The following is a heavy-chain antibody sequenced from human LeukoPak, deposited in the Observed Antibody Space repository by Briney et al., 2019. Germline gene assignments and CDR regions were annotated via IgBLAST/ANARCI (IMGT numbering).Heavy chain of an antibody. CDR2: IYYSGST. Sequence: PSETLSLTCTVSGGSISSGGYYWSWIRQHPGKGLEWIGYIYYSGSTYYNPSLKSRVTISVDTSKNQFSLKLSSVTAADTAVYYCASGNPAAAYYFDYWGQGTLVTVSS. J-gene: IGHJ4*02. D-gene: IGHD6-13*01. CDR3: ASGNPAAAYYFDY. CDR1: GGSISSGGYY. V-gene: IGHV4-31*03.